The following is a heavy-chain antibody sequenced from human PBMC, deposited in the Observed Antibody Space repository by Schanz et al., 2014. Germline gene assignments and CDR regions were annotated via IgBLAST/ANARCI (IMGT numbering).Heavy chain of an antibody. V-gene: IGHV3-23*04. D-gene: IGHD1-1*01. CDR3: ARDRRNADLDY. Sequence: EVQLAESGGGLVQPGGSLRLSCAASGFTFSGFWMTWVRQAPGKGLEWVSAISGSGGSTYYADSVKGRFTISRDNSKNTLYLQMNSLRAEDTAVYYCARDRRNADLDYWGQGTLGTVSS. J-gene: IGHJ4*02. CDR2: ISGSGGST. CDR1: GFTFSGFW.